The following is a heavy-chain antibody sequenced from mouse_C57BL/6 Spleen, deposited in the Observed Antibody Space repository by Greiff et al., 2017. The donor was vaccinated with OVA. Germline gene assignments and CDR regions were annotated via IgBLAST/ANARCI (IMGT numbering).Heavy chain of an antibody. CDR3: APLRELAY. Sequence: QVQLQQSGAELVKPGASVKLSCKASGYTFTSYWMQWVKQRPGQGLEWIGEIDPSDSYTNYNQKFKGKATLTVDTSSSTAYMQLSSLTSEDSAVYYCAPLRELAYWGQGTLVTVSA. J-gene: IGHJ3*01. CDR1: GYTFTSYW. CDR2: IDPSDSYT. V-gene: IGHV1-50*01. D-gene: IGHD1-2*01.